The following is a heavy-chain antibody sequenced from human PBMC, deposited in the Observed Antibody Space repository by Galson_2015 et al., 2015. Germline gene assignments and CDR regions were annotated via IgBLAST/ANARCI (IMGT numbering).Heavy chain of an antibody. CDR2: ISKDGSNK. CDR3: AKEGYFYDSSGYSGMDV. Sequence: SLRLSCAASGFIFSPYGMHWVRQAPGKGLEWVAIISKDGSNKYYGDSVKGRFTISRDNSKNTLYLQMNSLRAEDTAVYWCAKEGYFYDSSGYSGMDVWGQGTTVTVSS. CDR1: GFIFSPYG. J-gene: IGHJ6*02. V-gene: IGHV3-30*18. D-gene: IGHD3-22*01.